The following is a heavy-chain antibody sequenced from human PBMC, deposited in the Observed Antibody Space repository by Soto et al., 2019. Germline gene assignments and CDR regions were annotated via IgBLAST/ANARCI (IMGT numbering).Heavy chain of an antibody. V-gene: IGHV3-23*01. Sequence: EVQLLESGGGLVQPGGSLRLSCAASGFTFSSYAMSWVRQAPGKGLEWVSAISGSGGSTYYADSVKGRFTISRDNSKNTLYLQMNSLRAEDTAVYYCAKELSGYSFMPYAFDIWGQGTMVTVSS. CDR3: AKELSGYSFMPYAFDI. J-gene: IGHJ3*02. D-gene: IGHD3-3*01. CDR2: ISGSGGST. CDR1: GFTFSSYA.